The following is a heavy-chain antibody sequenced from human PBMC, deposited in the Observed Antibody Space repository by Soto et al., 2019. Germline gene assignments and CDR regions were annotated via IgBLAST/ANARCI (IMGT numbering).Heavy chain of an antibody. CDR2: IIPIFGTA. D-gene: IGHD3-9*01. J-gene: IGHJ4*02. CDR1: GGTFSSYA. CDR3: SRGWSYDILTGYSY. Sequence: QVQLVQSGAEVKTPGSSVKVSCKASGGTFSSYAINWVRQAPGQGLEWMGGIIPIFGTANYAQKFQCRVTITADESTSTAYMELSSLRSEDTSVYYWSRGWSYDILTGYSYWGQGTLVIVSS. V-gene: IGHV1-69*01.